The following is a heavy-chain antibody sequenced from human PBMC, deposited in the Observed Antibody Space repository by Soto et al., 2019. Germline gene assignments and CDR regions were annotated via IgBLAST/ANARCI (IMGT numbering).Heavy chain of an antibody. Sequence: QVQLVQSGAEVKKPGASVKVSCKASGYTFTGYYMHWVRQAPGQGLEWMGWINPNSGGTNYAQKFQGWVTMTRDTSISTAYMELGRLRSDDTAVYYCARGVVVVPAAMYWFDPWGQGTLVTVSS. CDR1: GYTFTGYY. V-gene: IGHV1-2*04. CDR2: INPNSGGT. D-gene: IGHD2-2*01. CDR3: ARGVVVVPAAMYWFDP. J-gene: IGHJ5*02.